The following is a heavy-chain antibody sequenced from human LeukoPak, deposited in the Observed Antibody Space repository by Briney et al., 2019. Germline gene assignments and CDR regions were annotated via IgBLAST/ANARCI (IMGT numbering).Heavy chain of an antibody. CDR2: ISYDGSNK. CDR3: AKEGYYYDSSGYNYYYGMDV. J-gene: IGHJ6*02. CDR1: GFTFSSYG. Sequence: GRSLRLSCAASGFTFSSYGMHWVRQAPGKGLEWVAVISYDGSNKYYADSAKGRFTIPRDNSKNTLYLQMNSLRAEDTAVYYCAKEGYYYDSSGYNYYYGMDVWGQGTTVTVSS. D-gene: IGHD3-22*01. V-gene: IGHV3-30*18.